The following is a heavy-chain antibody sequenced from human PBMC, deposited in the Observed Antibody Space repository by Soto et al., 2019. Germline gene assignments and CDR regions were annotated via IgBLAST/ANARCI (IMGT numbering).Heavy chain of an antibody. CDR2: INPKTGTT. CDR3: ARVLEGRYYFESSGY. D-gene: IGHD3-22*01. CDR1: GYTFTNYY. V-gene: IGHV1-46*01. Sequence: QVQLVQSGAEVKKPGASVKVSCKASGYTFTNYYIHWVRQAPGQGLEWVGLINPKTGTTNDAPKFQGRVTRSGDTSTSSAYMELSSLMSEGTAVFYFARVLEGRYYFESSGYWGQGTLVTVSS. J-gene: IGHJ4*02.